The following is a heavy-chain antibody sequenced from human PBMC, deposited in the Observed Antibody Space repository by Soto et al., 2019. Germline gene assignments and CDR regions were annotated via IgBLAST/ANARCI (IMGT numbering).Heavy chain of an antibody. Sequence: QVQLVQSGPDLKRPGASMKVSCKASGYTFTSYGISWVRQAPGQGLEWMAWISPLKGRTQYSQKAQGRVTLRTDTSTNTAYMEMTTLRVDDTAVYYCEMDYGDRPEYFKHWGQGTLVTVS. V-gene: IGHV1-18*04. CDR3: EMDYGDRPEYFKH. J-gene: IGHJ1*01. CDR2: ISPLKGRT. D-gene: IGHD4-17*01. CDR1: GYTFTSYG.